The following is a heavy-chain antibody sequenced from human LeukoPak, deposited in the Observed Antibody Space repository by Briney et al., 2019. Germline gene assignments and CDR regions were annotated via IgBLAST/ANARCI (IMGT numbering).Heavy chain of an antibody. J-gene: IGHJ4*02. Sequence: AGRSLRLSCAVSGYTFSSHGMHWVRQAPGKGLEWVAAIWYDGSDKYCADSVKGRFTISRDNSKNMLYLQMDSLRAEDTALYYCARLWGSVSGYFDYWGQGTLVTVSS. V-gene: IGHV3-33*01. CDR3: ARLWGSVSGYFDY. D-gene: IGHD2-21*01. CDR2: IWYDGSDK. CDR1: GYTFSSHG.